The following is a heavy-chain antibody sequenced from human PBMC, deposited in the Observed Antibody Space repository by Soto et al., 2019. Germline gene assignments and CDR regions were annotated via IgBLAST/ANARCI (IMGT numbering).Heavy chain of an antibody. CDR1: GYTFTSYD. CDR2: MNPNSGNT. CDR3: ARGIKYGAYSRWFDP. D-gene: IGHD4-17*01. J-gene: IGHJ5*02. Sequence: QVQLVQSGAEVKKPGASVKVSCKASGYTFTSYDINWVRQATGQGFEYLGWMNPNSGNTGNVKKFHGRVTITRDTCRSTDYMELSRLRSEDTAVYYCARGIKYGAYSRWFDPWGTGSLVTVSS. V-gene: IGHV1-8*01.